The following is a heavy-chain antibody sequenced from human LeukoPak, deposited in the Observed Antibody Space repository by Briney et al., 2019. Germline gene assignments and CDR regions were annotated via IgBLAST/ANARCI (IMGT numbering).Heavy chain of an antibody. CDR2: INPNSGGT. D-gene: IGHD3-22*01. CDR3: ARSRDFDSSGHFDY. J-gene: IGHJ4*02. V-gene: IGHV1-2*02. Sequence: ASVKVSCKASGYTFTGYYMHWVRQAPGQGLEWMGWINPNSGGTNYAQKFQGRVTMTRDTSISTAYMELTRLRSDDTAVHYCARSRDFDSSGHFDYWGQGTLVTVSS. CDR1: GYTFTGYY.